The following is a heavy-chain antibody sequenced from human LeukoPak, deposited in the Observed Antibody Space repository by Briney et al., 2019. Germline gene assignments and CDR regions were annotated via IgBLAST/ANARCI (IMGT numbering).Heavy chain of an antibody. CDR2: ILSDGSKT. CDR1: GFTFSSDA. CDR3: AREKYYYDSSGPDY. D-gene: IGHD3-22*01. Sequence: GGSLRLSCAASGFTFSSDAMHWVRQAPGKGLEWVAIILSDGSKTYYADSVKGRFTISRDNAKNSLYLQMNSLRAEDTAVYYCAREKYYYDSSGPDYWGQGTLVTVSS. J-gene: IGHJ4*02. V-gene: IGHV3-33*08.